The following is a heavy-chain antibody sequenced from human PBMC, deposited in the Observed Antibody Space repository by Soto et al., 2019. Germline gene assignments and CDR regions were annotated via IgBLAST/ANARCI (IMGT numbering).Heavy chain of an antibody. CDR3: ARGRYDFWSGYYPWFDP. CDR1: GGSFSGYY. Sequence: SETLSLTCAVYGGSFSGYYWSWIRQPPGKGLEWIGEINHSGRTNYNPSLKIRVTISVDTSKNQFSLKLSSVTAADTAVYYCARGRYDFWSGYYPWFDPWGQGTLVTVSS. D-gene: IGHD3-3*01. CDR2: INHSGRT. V-gene: IGHV4-34*01. J-gene: IGHJ5*02.